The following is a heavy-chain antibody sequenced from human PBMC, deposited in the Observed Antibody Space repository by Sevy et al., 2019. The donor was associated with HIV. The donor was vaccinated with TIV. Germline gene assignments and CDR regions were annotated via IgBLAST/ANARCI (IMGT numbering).Heavy chain of an antibody. CDR2: IIPIFGTA. CDR3: ARGVLRFLEWSTKGYYFDY. CDR1: GGTFSSYA. D-gene: IGHD3-3*01. J-gene: IGHJ4*02. Sequence: ASVKVSCKASGGTFSSYAISWVRQAPGQGLEWMGGIIPIFGTANYAQKFQGRVTITADESTSTAYMELSSLRSEDTAVYYCARGVLRFLEWSTKGYYFDYWGLGTLVTVSS. V-gene: IGHV1-69*13.